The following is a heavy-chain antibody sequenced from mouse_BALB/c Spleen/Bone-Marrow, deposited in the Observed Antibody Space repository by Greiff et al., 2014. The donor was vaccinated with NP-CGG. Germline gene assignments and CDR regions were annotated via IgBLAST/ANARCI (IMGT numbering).Heavy chain of an antibody. Sequence: QVQLKESGAELARPGASVKMSCKASGYTFTSYTMHWVKQRPGQGLEWIGYINPSSGYTNYNQKFKDKATLTADKSSSTAYMQLSGLTSEDSAVYYCARGLHYYGSSSNFDYWGQGTTLTVSS. V-gene: IGHV1-4*01. CDR1: GYTFTSYT. J-gene: IGHJ2*01. CDR2: INPSSGYT. CDR3: ARGLHYYGSSSNFDY. D-gene: IGHD1-1*01.